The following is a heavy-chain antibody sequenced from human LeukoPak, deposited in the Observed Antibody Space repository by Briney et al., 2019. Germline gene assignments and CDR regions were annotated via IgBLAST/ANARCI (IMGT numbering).Heavy chain of an antibody. Sequence: SETLSLTCTVSRGSISLYHWSWLRQPPGEGLEWIGYIFYSGSTYYNPSLKSRVTISVDTSKNQFSLKLSSVTAADTAVYYCARQRRYCSSTSCYFGYYGLDVWGQGTTVTVSS. D-gene: IGHD2-2*01. CDR2: IFYSGST. J-gene: IGHJ6*02. CDR1: RGSISLYH. CDR3: ARQRRYCSSTSCYFGYYGLDV. V-gene: IGHV4-59*06.